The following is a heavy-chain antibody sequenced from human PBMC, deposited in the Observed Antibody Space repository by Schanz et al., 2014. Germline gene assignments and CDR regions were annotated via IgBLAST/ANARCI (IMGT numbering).Heavy chain of an antibody. Sequence: EVQLVESGGGLVKPGGSLRLSCAASRFTFSSYSFNWVRQAPGKGLEWVSSITASGDYMHYADSVKGRFTISRDNARNSVFLQMNNLTVEDTAVYYCARGPSRGTYYYGMDVWGQGTTVTVSS. CDR1: RFTFSSYS. CDR2: ITASGDYM. V-gene: IGHV3-21*01. J-gene: IGHJ6*02. D-gene: IGHD2-2*01. CDR3: ARGPSRGTYYYGMDV.